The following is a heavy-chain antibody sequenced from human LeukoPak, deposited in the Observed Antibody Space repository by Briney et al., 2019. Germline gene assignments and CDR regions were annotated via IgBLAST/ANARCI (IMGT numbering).Heavy chain of an antibody. CDR2: IYYSGST. Sequence: PSETLSLTCAVYGGSFSGYYWGWIRQPPGKGLEWIGSIYYSGSTYYNPSLKSRVTISVDTSKNQFSLKLSSVTAADTAVYYCARHLIQLWFLIAFDYWGQGTLVTVSS. CDR1: GGSFSGYY. V-gene: IGHV4-39*01. J-gene: IGHJ4*02. CDR3: ARHLIQLWFLIAFDY. D-gene: IGHD5-18*01.